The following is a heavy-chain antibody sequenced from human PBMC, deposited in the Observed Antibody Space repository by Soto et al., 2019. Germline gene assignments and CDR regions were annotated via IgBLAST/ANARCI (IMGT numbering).Heavy chain of an antibody. CDR1: GYSFIGYY. Sequence: QVQLVQSGPEVTKPGASVKFSCKASGYSFIGYYLHWIRQAPGQGLEGLGWINPNSGATNQAQKFQGRVTMARDRSITTAYLELSRLASDDTAIYFCARDAVSTIGDFDYWGQGTLVTVSS. CDR3: ARDAVSTIGDFDY. D-gene: IGHD5-12*01. V-gene: IGHV1-2*02. J-gene: IGHJ4*02. CDR2: INPNSGAT.